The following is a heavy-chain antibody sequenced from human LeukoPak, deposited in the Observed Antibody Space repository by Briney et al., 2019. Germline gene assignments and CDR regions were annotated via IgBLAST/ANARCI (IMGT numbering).Heavy chain of an antibody. CDR1: GFTFSSYS. CDR3: ARDDPSGSYGDFDY. J-gene: IGHJ4*02. Sequence: GGSLRLSCAASGFTFSSYSMNWVRQAPGKGLEWVSSISSSSSYIYYADSVKGRFTISRGNAKNSLYLQMNSLRAEDTAVYYCARDDPSGSYGDFDYWGQGTLVTVSS. D-gene: IGHD1-26*01. V-gene: IGHV3-21*01. CDR2: ISSSSSYI.